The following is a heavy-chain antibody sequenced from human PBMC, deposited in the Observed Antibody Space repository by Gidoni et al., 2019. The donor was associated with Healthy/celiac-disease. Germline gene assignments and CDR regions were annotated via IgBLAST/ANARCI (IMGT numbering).Heavy chain of an antibody. CDR2: IYWDDDK. CDR3: AHKSRPGRGSYYFDY. Sequence: QITLKESGPTLVKPTQTLTLTCTFSGFSLSTSGVGVGWIRQPPGKALEWLALIYWDDDKRYSPSLKSRLTITKDTSKNQVVLTMTNMDPVDTATYYCAHKSRPGRGSYYFDYWGQGTLVTVSS. J-gene: IGHJ4*02. D-gene: IGHD3-10*01. CDR1: GFSLSTSGVG. V-gene: IGHV2-5*02.